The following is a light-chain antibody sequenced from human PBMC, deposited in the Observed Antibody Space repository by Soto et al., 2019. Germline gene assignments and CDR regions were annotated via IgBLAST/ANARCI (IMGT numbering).Light chain of an antibody. J-gene: IGKJ1*01. CDR3: QQYNSYPWT. CDR1: NIGSKS. CDR2: GAS. Sequence: TQPPSVSVAPGQSARLTCDGSNIGSKSVHWYQQMPGQAPRLLIYGASTRSTGIPARFSGSGSGTEFTLTISSLQPDDFATYYCQQYNSYPWTFGQGTKVDIK. V-gene: IGKV3-15*01.